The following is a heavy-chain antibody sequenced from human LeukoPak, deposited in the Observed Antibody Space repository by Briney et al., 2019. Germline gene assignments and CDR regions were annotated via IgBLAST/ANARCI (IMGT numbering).Heavy chain of an antibody. Sequence: GGSLRLSCAASGFTFSGSAMHWVRQASGKGLEWVGRIRSKANSYATAYAASVKGRFTISRDDSKNTAYLQMNSLKTEDTAVYYCTRRGAAAVEFDPWGQGTLVTVSS. J-gene: IGHJ5*02. CDR2: IRSKANSYAT. CDR3: TRRGAAAVEFDP. D-gene: IGHD6-13*01. V-gene: IGHV3-73*01. CDR1: GFTFSGSA.